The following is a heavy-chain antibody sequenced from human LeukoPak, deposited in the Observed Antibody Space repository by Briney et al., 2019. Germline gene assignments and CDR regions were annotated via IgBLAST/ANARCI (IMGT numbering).Heavy chain of an antibody. CDR3: ARGRPIVVTPPFDY. Sequence: GGSLRLSCAASGFTFSSYSMNCVRQAPGKGLEWVSSICSSSSYIYYADSAKGRFTISRDNAKNSLYLQMNSLGAEDTAVYYCARGRPIVVTPPFDYWGQGPLVTVSS. J-gene: IGHJ4*02. CDR1: GFTFSSYS. V-gene: IGHV3-21*01. D-gene: IGHD3-22*01. CDR2: ICSSSSYI.